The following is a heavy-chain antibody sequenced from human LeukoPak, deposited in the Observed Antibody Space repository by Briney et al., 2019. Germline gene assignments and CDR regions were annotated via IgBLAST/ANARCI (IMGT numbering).Heavy chain of an antibody. CDR2: INHIGYT. CDR1: GVSFDDYY. Sequence: PSETLSLTCAVSGVSFDDYYWSWVRQTPGKGLEWIGEINHIGYTNDSPSLKGRVTLSIDTSRKQFSLNLRSVTVADTGIYYCTRMTAGHDYWGQGTLVTVSS. D-gene: IGHD2-21*02. CDR3: TRMTAGHDY. J-gene: IGHJ4*02. V-gene: IGHV4-34*01.